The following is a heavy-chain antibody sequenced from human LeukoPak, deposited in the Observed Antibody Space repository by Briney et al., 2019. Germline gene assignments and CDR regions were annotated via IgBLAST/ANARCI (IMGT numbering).Heavy chain of an antibody. CDR3: ARLYCSSTSCFYDYYFDY. J-gene: IGHJ4*02. V-gene: IGHV5-10-1*01. D-gene: IGHD2-2*01. CDR2: IDPSDSYT. Sequence: GESLKISCKGPGYSFTSYWISWVRQMPGKGLEWMGRIDPSDSYTSYSPSFQGHVTISADKSISTAYLQWSSLKASDTAMYYCARLYCSSTSCFYDYYFDYWGQGTLVTVSS. CDR1: GYSFTSYW.